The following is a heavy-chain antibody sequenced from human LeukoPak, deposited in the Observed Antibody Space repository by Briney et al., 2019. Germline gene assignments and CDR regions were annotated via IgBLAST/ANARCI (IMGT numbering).Heavy chain of an antibody. D-gene: IGHD5-12*01. CDR3: ASTYDANYYGMDV. Sequence: PGGSLRLSCAASGFTSSDYYLSWIRPAPGKGVEWVSYISSSSSYTKYADSVKGRFTISRYNAKNSLYLQMNSLRAEDTVVYYCASTYDANYYGMDVRLKGTTVTVPS. CDR1: GFTSSDYY. CDR2: ISSSSSYT. V-gene: IGHV3-11*06. J-gene: IGHJ6*04.